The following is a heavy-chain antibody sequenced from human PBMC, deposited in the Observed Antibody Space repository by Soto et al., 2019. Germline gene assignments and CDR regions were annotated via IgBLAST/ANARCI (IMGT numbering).Heavy chain of an antibody. CDR3: ARETYSSSWYDY. V-gene: IGHV4-30-4*01. D-gene: IGHD6-13*01. CDR1: GVSISSGDYY. Sequence: SETLSLTCTVSGVSISSGDYYWSWIRQPPGKGLEWIGYIYYSGSTYYNPSLKSRVTISVDTSKNQFSLKLSSVTAADTAVYYCARETYSSSWYDYWGQGTLVTVSS. J-gene: IGHJ4*02. CDR2: IYYSGST.